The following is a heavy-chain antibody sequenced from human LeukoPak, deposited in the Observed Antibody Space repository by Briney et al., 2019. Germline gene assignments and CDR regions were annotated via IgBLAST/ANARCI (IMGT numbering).Heavy chain of an antibody. CDR1: GFIFSVYS. V-gene: IGHV3-21*01. D-gene: IGHD3-22*01. J-gene: IGHJ4*02. CDR2: ISSSSGSI. Sequence: GGSLRLSCAASGFIFSVYSMNWVRQAPGKGLEWVSSISSSSGSIYYADSVKGRFTISRDNAKNSLYLQMNSLRAEDTAVYYCARDTYDSSGYYYQDYWGQGTLVTVSS. CDR3: ARDTYDSSGYYYQDY.